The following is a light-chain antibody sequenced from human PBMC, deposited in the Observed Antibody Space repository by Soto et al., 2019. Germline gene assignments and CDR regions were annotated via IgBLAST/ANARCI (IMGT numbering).Light chain of an antibody. V-gene: IGKV3-15*01. CDR2: GAS. CDR1: QTVSSN. Sequence: EIVLTQSPGTLSVSPGERATLSCRASQTVSSNLAWYQQKPGQAPILLIYGASTRATGIPARFSGSGSGTEFTLTISSLQSEDFAVYYCHQYYKWPLTFGGGTKVDIK. CDR3: HQYYKWPLT. J-gene: IGKJ4*01.